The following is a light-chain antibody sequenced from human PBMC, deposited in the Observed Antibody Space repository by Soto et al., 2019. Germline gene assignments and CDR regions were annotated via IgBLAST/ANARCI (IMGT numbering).Light chain of an antibody. V-gene: IGKV1-5*01. CDR1: QSITRR. CDR2: DAS. CDR3: QQYNSYRWT. Sequence: DIQMTQSPPTLSASVGDRVTITCRAGQSITRRLAWYQQKPGRAPKLLIYDASTLESGVPSRFSGSGSETEFTLTISSLQPDDFATYYCQQYNSYRWTFGQGTKVDIK. J-gene: IGKJ1*01.